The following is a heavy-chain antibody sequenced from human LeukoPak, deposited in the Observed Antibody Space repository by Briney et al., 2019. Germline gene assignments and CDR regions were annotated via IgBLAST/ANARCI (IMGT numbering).Heavy chain of an antibody. J-gene: IGHJ3*02. Sequence: PGGSLRLSCAASGFTFSDYYMSWIRQAPGKGLEWVSYISSSGSTIYYADSVKGRFTISRDNAKNSLYLQMNSLRAEDTAVYYCARALYYYDSSGYYYVPLSRGRSGAFDIWGQGTMVTVSS. CDR1: GFTFSDYY. V-gene: IGHV3-11*04. CDR2: ISSSGSTI. D-gene: IGHD3-22*01. CDR3: ARALYYYDSSGYYYVPLSRGRSGAFDI.